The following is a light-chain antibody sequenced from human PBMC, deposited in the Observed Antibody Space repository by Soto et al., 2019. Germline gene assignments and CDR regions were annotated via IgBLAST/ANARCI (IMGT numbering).Light chain of an antibody. CDR1: QSVTNNY. CDR3: HQYGSSPPYT. V-gene: IGKV3-20*01. CDR2: GSS. J-gene: IGKJ2*01. Sequence: EVVLTQSPGTLSLSPGESATLSCRASQSVTNNYFAWYQQKPGQAPRLLIFGSSDRATGIPDRFSGSGSGTDFTLTISRLQPEDFAVYYCHQYGSSPPYTFGQGHKLEIK.